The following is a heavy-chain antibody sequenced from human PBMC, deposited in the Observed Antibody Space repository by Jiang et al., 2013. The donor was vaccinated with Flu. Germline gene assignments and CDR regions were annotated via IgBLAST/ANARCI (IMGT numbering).Heavy chain of an antibody. V-gene: IGHV5-51*01. CDR1: GYSFTTYW. CDR3: ARHERRVGATTVDY. D-gene: IGHD1-26*01. CDR2: IYPGDSEI. J-gene: IGHJ4*02. Sequence: GAEVKKPGESLRISCEASGYSFTTYWIGWVRQMSGKGLEWVGIIYPGDSEIKYSPSFQGHVTISADNSINTAYLQWSSLKASDTAMYYCARHERRVGATTVDYWGQGTLVTVSS.